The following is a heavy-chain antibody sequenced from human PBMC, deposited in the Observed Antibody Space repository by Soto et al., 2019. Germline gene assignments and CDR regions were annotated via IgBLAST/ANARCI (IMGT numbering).Heavy chain of an antibody. CDR1: GYTFTSYG. CDR2: ISAYNGNT. J-gene: IGHJ6*02. CDR3: ARVVFAWSGRHYYCCCGMDF. Sequence: ASVKVSCKASGYTFTSYGISWVRQAPGQGLEWMGWISAYNGNTNYAQKLQGRVTMTTDTSTSTAYMELRSLRSDDTAVYYCARVVFAWSGRHYYCCCGMDFRDQGNT. D-gene: IGHD3-3*01. V-gene: IGHV1-18*04.